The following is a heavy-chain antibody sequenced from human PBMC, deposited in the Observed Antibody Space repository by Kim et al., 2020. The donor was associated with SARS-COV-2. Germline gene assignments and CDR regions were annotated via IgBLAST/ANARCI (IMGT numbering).Heavy chain of an antibody. CDR1: GGSISSGGYY. Sequence: SETLSLTCTVSGGSISSGGYYWSWIRQHPGKGREWSGYIYYSGSTYYNPSLKSRVTIAVDTSKNQFSLKLSSVTAADTAVYYCARARITMIVVDAFDIWGQGTMVTVSS. V-gene: IGHV4-31*03. CDR2: IYYSGST. D-gene: IGHD3-22*01. CDR3: ARARITMIVVDAFDI. J-gene: IGHJ3*02.